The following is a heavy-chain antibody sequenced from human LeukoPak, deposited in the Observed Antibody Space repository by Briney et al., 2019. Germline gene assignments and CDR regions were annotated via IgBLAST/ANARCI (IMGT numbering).Heavy chain of an antibody. CDR2: INHSGST. V-gene: IGHV4-34*01. CDR1: GGSFSGYY. Sequence: PSETLSLTCAVYGGSFSGYYWSWIRQPPGKGLEWIGEINHSGSTNYNPSLKSRVTISVDTSKNQFSLKLSSVTAADTAVYYCARQRIPRYGSGSYPYGYWGQGTLVTVSS. CDR3: ARQRIPRYGSGSYPYGY. J-gene: IGHJ4*02. D-gene: IGHD3-10*01.